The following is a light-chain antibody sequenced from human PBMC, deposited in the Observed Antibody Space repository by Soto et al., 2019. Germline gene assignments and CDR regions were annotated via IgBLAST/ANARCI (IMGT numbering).Light chain of an antibody. Sequence: QSVLTXPPSVSAAPGQKVTISCSGSSSNIGNNYVSWYQQLPGTAPKLLIYDNNKRPSGIPDRFSGSKSGTSATLGITGLQTGDEADYYCGTWDSSLSAYVVFGGGTQLTVL. V-gene: IGLV1-51*01. CDR1: SSNIGNNY. CDR3: GTWDSSLSAYVV. CDR2: DNN. J-gene: IGLJ2*01.